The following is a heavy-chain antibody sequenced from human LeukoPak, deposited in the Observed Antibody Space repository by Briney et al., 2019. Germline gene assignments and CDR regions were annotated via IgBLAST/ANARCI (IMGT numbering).Heavy chain of an antibody. CDR3: ATQARIVGATGYFDY. V-gene: IGHV4-59*08. CDR1: GGSISSYY. CDR2: IFYSGST. J-gene: IGHJ4*02. D-gene: IGHD1-26*01. Sequence: SETLSLTCSVSGGSISSYYWSWIRQPPGKGLEWIGYIFYSGSTNYNPSLKSRVTISLDTSKNQFSLKLGSVTAADTAVYYCATQARIVGATGYFDYWGQGTLVTVSS.